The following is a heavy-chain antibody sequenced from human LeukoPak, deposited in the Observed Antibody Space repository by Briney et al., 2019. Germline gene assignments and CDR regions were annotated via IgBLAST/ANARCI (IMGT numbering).Heavy chain of an antibody. V-gene: IGHV3-11*01. J-gene: IGHJ4*02. Sequence: GGSLRLSCAASGFTLRDHYISWIRQAPGKGLELVSYIWNSGTDIYYADSVKGRFTISRDNAKSSVYLQMNSLRVEDTAVYYCARGHYGLDYWGQGTMVTVSS. CDR1: GFTLRDHY. CDR3: ARGHYGLDY. D-gene: IGHD3-16*01. CDR2: IWNSGTDI.